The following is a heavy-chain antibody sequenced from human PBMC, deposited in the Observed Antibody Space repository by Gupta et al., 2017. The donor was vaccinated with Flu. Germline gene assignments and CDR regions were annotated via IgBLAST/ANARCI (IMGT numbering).Heavy chain of an antibody. CDR3: SRDNGYNQYDY. V-gene: IGHV3-7*01. Sequence: WFRGAPGKGLEWVANNKEERCVKDYVNGVKSRFTISRNNAENSLYQQMKVLRVEDKSVYNCSRDNGYNQYDYWGQGTLVTVSS. D-gene: IGHD5-12*01. CDR2: NKEERCVK. J-gene: IGHJ4*02.